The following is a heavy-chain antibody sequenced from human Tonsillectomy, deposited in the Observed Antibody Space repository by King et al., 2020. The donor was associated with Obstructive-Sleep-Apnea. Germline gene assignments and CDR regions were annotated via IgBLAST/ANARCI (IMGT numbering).Heavy chain of an antibody. CDR1: GGSLSSYY. Sequence: VQLQESGPGLVKPSETLSLTCTVSGGSLSSYYWSWIRQPPGKGLEWIGYIYYSGGASYNPSLKSRVTISVDTSKNQFSLNLSSVTAADTAIYYCARHRLMTSFDYWGQGTLVTVSS. V-gene: IGHV4-59*08. J-gene: IGHJ4*02. D-gene: IGHD3-16*01. CDR2: IYYSGGA. CDR3: ARHRLMTSFDY.